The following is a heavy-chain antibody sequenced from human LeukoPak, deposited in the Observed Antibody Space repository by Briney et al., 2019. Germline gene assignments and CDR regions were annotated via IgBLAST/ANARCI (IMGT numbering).Heavy chain of an antibody. J-gene: IGHJ6*04. CDR3: AKGITMVRGVIIMGYYYYYGMDV. CDR1: GFTFSSYG. V-gene: IGHV3-30*18. D-gene: IGHD3-10*01. CDR2: ISYDGSNK. Sequence: GGSLRLSCAASGFTFSSYGMHWVRQAPGKGLEWVAVISYDGSNKYYADSVKGRFTISRDNSKNTLYLQMNSLRAEDTAVYYCAKGITMVRGVIIMGYYYYYGMDVWGKGTTVTVSS.